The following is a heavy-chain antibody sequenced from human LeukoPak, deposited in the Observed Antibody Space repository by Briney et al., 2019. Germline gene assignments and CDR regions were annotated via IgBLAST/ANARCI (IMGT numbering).Heavy chain of an antibody. CDR3: ARDYCSSTSCQWDY. V-gene: IGHV4-59*11. CDR2: VSYTGRT. CDR1: GGSLSGHY. D-gene: IGHD2-2*01. Sequence: SETLSLTCTVSGGSLSGHYWSWIRQPPGKRLEWIGYVSYTGRTKYNPSLQSRVTISVDKSKNQFSLKLSSVTAADTAVYYCARDYCSSTSCQWDYWGQGTLVTVSS. J-gene: IGHJ4*02.